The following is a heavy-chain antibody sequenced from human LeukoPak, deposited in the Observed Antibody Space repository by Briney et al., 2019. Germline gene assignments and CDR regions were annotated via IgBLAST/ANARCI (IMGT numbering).Heavy chain of an antibody. CDR3: AKDRFGIDP. D-gene: IGHD3-10*01. Sequence: GGSLRLSCVASGFTFSNHAMTWFRQAPGKGLQWVSGISGDRTYYADSVKGRFTISRDNSKNTVFLQMDSLRAEDTAIYYCAKDRFGIDPWGQGTRVTVSS. V-gene: IGHV3-23*01. J-gene: IGHJ5*02. CDR2: ISGDRT. CDR1: GFTFSNHA.